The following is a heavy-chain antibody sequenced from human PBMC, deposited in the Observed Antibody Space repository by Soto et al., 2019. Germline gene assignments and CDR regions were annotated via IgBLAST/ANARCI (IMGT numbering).Heavy chain of an antibody. CDR2: IHTSGST. CDR3: ARDAGSSWGIYYYYYGMDV. Sequence: SETLSLTCTDSGGSISNYYWGWIRQPAGKGLEWIGRIHTSGSTNYNPSLKSRVTMSVDTSKNQFSLKLSSVTAADTAVYYCARDAGSSWGIYYYYYGMDVWGQGTTVTVSS. J-gene: IGHJ6*02. V-gene: IGHV4-4*07. D-gene: IGHD6-13*01. CDR1: GGSISNYY.